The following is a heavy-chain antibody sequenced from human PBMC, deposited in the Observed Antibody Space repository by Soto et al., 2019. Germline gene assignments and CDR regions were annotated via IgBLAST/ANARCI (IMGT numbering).Heavy chain of an antibody. CDR1: GFTFSSYA. D-gene: IGHD6-19*01. J-gene: IGHJ4*02. CDR3: AKAGGIAVPGSHLDY. CDR2: ISGSGGST. Sequence: EVQLLESGGGSVQPGGSLRLSCATSGFTFSSYAMSWVRQAPGKGLEWVSAISGSGGSTNYADSAEGRFTISRDNSKHTLYLQMSSLRAEDTAVYYCAKAGGIAVPGSHLDYWGQGTLVTVSS. V-gene: IGHV3-23*01.